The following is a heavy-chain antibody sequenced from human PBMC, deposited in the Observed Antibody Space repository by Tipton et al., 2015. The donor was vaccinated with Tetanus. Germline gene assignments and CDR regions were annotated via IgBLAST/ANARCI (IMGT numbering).Heavy chain of an antibody. CDR2: VYYDGSA. D-gene: IGHD3-22*01. Sequence: TLSLTCTVSSASISSSDYYWGWIRQPPGKGLEWIGSVYYDGSAYRNPSLESRLTISVDTSKNQFSLKLSSVTAADTAVYYCARPHYYDSSGYYYDQFFQHWGQGILVAVSS. J-gene: IGHJ1*01. CDR3: ARPHYYDSSGYYYDQFFQH. V-gene: IGHV4-39*01. CDR1: SASISSSDYY.